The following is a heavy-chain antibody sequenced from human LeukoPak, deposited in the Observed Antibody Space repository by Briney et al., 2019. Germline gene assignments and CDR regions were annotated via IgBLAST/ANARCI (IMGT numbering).Heavy chain of an antibody. Sequence: PVGSLRLSCAASGFTFSSYEMNWVRQAPGKGLEWVSYISSSGSTIYYADSVKGRFTISRDNAKNSLYLQMNSLRAEDTAVYYCARDAGTYYDFWSGPKGIVDVWGKGTTVTVSS. J-gene: IGHJ6*04. D-gene: IGHD3-3*01. CDR3: ARDAGTYYDFWSGPKGIVDV. CDR1: GFTFSSYE. V-gene: IGHV3-48*03. CDR2: ISSSGSTI.